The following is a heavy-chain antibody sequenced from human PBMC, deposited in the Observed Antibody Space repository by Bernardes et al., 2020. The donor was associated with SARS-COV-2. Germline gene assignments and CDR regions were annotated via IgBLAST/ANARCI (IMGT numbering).Heavy chain of an antibody. CDR3: AKDFTYSYGSRSYTSAFIDY. V-gene: IGHV3-43*01. CDR1: GFSFDDYT. CDR2: VGWDGGST. D-gene: IGHD3-10*01. Sequence: GGSLRLSCVASGFSFDDYTMHWVRQAPGKGLEWVALVGWDGGSTYYADSVKGRFTISRDNSKNSLYLQMRSLRSEDTAFYYCAKDFTYSYGSRSYTSAFIDYWGQGTLVTVSS. J-gene: IGHJ4*02.